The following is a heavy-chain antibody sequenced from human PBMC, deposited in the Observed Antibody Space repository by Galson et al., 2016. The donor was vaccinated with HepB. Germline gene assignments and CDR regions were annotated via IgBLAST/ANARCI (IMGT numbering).Heavy chain of an antibody. D-gene: IGHD1-26*01. CDR3: ARKGMIVAAKRVYYGMDV. CDR2: MNPNSGNT. CDR1: GYTFTKSD. Sequence: SVKVSCKASGYTFTKSDINWVRQAPGQGLEWMGWMNPNSGNTGSAQKFQGRVTMTRNTSISTAYMELSSLRIEDTAVYYCARKGMIVAAKRVYYGMDVWGQGTTVTASS. J-gene: IGHJ6*02. V-gene: IGHV1-8*01.